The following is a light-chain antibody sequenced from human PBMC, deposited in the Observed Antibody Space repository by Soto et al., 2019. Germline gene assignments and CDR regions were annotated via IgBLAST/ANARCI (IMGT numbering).Light chain of an antibody. CDR1: SGDVGHYDL. J-gene: IGLJ2*01. CDR3: CSYAGSGSGV. V-gene: IGLV2-23*02. Sequence: QSALTQPASVSGSPGQSITISCTGSSGDVGHYDLVSWYQHIPNKAPKLLIFEVNRRPSGVSDRFSGSKSGYTASLTISGLQTEDEADFFCCSYAGSGSGVFGGGTKLTVL. CDR2: EVN.